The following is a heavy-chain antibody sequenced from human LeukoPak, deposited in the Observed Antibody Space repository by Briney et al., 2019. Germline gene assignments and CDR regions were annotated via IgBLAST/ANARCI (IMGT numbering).Heavy chain of an antibody. D-gene: IGHD4-11*01. CDR3: RVTTPPYYYYYMDV. V-gene: IGHV4-59*01. CDR1: GGSISSYY. CDR2: IYYSGST. J-gene: IGHJ6*03. Sequence: PSETLSLTCTVSGGSISSYYWSWIRQPPGKGLEWIGYIYYSGSTNYKPSLKSRVTISVDTSKNQFSLKLSSVTAADTAVYYCRVTTPPYYYYYMDVWGKGTTVTVSS.